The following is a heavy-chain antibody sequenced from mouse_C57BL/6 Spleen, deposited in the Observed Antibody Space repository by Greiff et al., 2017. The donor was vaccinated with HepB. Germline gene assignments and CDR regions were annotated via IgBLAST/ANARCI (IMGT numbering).Heavy chain of an antibody. CDR2: IYPGDGDT. J-gene: IGHJ3*01. CDR3: ARRGYDYGPFAY. CDR1: GYAFSSYW. D-gene: IGHD2-4*01. Sequence: VQLQESGAELVKPGASVKISCKASGYAFSSYWMNWVKQRPGKGLEWIGQIYPGDGDTNYNGKFKGKATLTADKSSSTAYMQLSSLTYEDSAVYFCARRGYDYGPFAYWGQGTLVTVSA. V-gene: IGHV1-80*01.